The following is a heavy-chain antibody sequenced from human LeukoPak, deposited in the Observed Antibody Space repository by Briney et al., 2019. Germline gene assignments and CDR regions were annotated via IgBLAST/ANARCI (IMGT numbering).Heavy chain of an antibody. J-gene: IGHJ6*02. D-gene: IGHD3-10*01. Sequence: GGSLRLSCTASGFTFSNYNMNWVRQAPGKGLEWISYLTSDSNTIYYADSVKGRFTISRDNAKNSLYLQMNSLRAEDTAVYYCARDRALYFGEFHFYYGMDVWGQGTTVTVS. CDR1: GFTFSNYN. CDR3: ARDRALYFGEFHFYYGMDV. V-gene: IGHV3-48*04. CDR2: LTSDSNTI.